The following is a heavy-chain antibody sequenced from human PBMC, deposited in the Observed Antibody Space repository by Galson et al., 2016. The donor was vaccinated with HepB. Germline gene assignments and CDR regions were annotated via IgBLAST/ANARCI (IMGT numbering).Heavy chain of an antibody. V-gene: IGHV3-9*01. D-gene: IGHD3-10*01. Sequence: SLRLSCAASGSNFGEYAMHWVRKAPGKGLEWISGTCWNSGRIGYADSVRGRFTISRDKVKNSLYLQMNSLRAVDTALYYCAKALVRGSFYYYYYSMDVWGQGTTVTVSS. CDR3: AKALVRGSFYYYYYSMDV. CDR1: GSNFGEYA. J-gene: IGHJ6*02. CDR2: TCWNSGRI.